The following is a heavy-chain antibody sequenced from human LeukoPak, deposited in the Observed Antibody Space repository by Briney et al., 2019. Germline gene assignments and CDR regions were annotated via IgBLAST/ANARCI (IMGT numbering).Heavy chain of an antibody. Sequence: SETPSLTCSVSGGSISSSNYYWGWIRQPPGKGLEWIGSIYYSGSTYYNPSLKSRVTISVDTATNQFSLKLCSVTAADTAVYYCARIDTSAYYRDYWGQGTLVTVSS. D-gene: IGHD3-22*01. V-gene: IGHV4-39*01. CDR2: IYYSGST. CDR3: ARIDTSAYYRDY. J-gene: IGHJ4*02. CDR1: GGSISSSNYY.